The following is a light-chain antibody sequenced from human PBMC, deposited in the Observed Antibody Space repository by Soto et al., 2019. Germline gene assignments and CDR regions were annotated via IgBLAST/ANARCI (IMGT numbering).Light chain of an antibody. CDR3: QQYGSSGT. J-gene: IGKJ1*01. V-gene: IGKV3-20*01. CDR2: GAS. Sequence: EIVLTQSPGTLSLSPGEGITLSCRASQTVGSNSLAWYQQKPGQAPRLLIYGASSRATGVPDRFSGRGSGADFTLTINRLEPEDFAVYYCQQYGSSGTFGQGTKVEIK. CDR1: QTVGSNS.